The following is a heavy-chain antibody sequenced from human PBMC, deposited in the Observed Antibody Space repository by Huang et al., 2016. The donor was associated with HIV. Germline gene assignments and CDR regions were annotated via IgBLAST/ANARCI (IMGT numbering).Heavy chain of an antibody. V-gene: IGHV4-39*01. D-gene: IGHD3-22*01. J-gene: IGHJ4*02. CDR1: GGSIKSRNYY. Sequence: QLQLQESGPGLVKPSDTLSLNCTISGGSIKSRNYYWGWVRQAPGKGLEWIGDIYDSGSPYYTPALRSRVSLAVDTSKNQVTLKVNAVIAADTAVYYCARRQGSGYYFYFDYWGRGIPVTVSA. CDR2: IYDSGSP. CDR3: ARRQGSGYYFYFDY.